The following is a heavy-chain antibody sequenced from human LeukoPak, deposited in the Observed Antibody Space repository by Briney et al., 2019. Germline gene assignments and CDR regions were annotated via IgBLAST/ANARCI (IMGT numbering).Heavy chain of an antibody. V-gene: IGHV4-39*01. J-gene: IGHJ6*02. CDR1: GASISSSDSY. Sequence: SETLSLTCTVSGASISSSDSYWSWIRQPPGKGLEWIGSIYRRGSTSYNPSLRSRVTVSEDMSKNHFSLRLSSVTAADTAVYYCARHVQDLGIKVWGQGTTVTVSS. CDR3: ARHVQDLGIKV. CDR2: IYRRGST.